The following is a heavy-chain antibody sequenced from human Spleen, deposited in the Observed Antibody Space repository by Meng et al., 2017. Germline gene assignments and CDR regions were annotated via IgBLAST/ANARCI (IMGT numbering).Heavy chain of an antibody. Sequence: QVQVGRAGAEVKKPGSPVKVSCKASGGTFSSYAISWVRQAPGQGLEWMGGIIPIFGTANYAQKFQGRVTITADESTSTAYMELSSLRSEDTAVYYCARDQGYNWNFFAYWGQGTLVTVSS. CDR1: GGTFSSYA. CDR2: IIPIFGTA. J-gene: IGHJ4*02. V-gene: IGHV1-69*01. CDR3: ARDQGYNWNFFAY. D-gene: IGHD1-7*01.